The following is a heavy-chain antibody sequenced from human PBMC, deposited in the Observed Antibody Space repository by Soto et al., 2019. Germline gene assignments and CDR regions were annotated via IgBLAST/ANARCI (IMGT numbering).Heavy chain of an antibody. Sequence: QVQLVQSGAAVKKPGSSVKVSCKASGGTFSSYAISWVRQAPGQGLEWMGGIISIFGTANYTQKFQGRVTITADESTSTVDMELSSLRSEDTAVYYCARGSPSKATVVVEAARIYYYYVMDVWGQGTTVTVSS. CDR3: ARGSPSKATVVVEAARIYYYYVMDV. CDR2: IISIFGTA. D-gene: IGHD2-15*01. CDR1: GGTFSSYA. V-gene: IGHV1-69*12. J-gene: IGHJ6*02.